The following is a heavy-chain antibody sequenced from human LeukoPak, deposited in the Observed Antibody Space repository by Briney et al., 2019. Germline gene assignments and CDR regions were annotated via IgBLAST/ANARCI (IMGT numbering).Heavy chain of an antibody. Sequence: GSLRLSCAASGFTFSSYAMSWVRQAPGKGLEWVSALSGSGGTTYYADSVKGRFTISRDNSKNTLYLQMNSLSAEDTAVYYCAKDQRYSGYDSGGGFDYWGQGTLVTVSS. CDR3: AKDQRYSGYDSGGGFDY. CDR2: LSGSGGTT. J-gene: IGHJ4*02. D-gene: IGHD5-12*01. V-gene: IGHV3-23*01. CDR1: GFTFSSYA.